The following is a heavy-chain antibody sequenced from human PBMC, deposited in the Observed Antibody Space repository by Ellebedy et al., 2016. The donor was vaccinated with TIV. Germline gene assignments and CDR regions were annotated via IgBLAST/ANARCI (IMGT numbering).Heavy chain of an antibody. D-gene: IGHD1/OR15-1a*01. CDR2: ISHDGNNQ. CDR3: ARDRPITGKTSWCFDY. Sequence: GESLKISCVVSGFTFSNYGIHWVRQAPGKGLEWVTVISHDGNNQYYTDSVKGRFTISRDNSRNTVYLQMNSLRAEDAAVYYCARDRPITGKTSWCFDYWGQGTLVIVSS. J-gene: IGHJ4*02. V-gene: IGHV3-30*03. CDR1: GFTFSNYG.